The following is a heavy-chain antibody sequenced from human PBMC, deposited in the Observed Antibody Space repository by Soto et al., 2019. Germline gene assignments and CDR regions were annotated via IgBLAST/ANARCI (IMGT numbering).Heavy chain of an antibody. CDR2: IYYSGST. V-gene: IGHV4-39*01. Sequence: SETLSLTCTVSGGSISSSSYYWGWIRQPPGKGLEWIGSIYYSGSTYYNPSLKSRVTISVDTSKNQFSLKLSSVTAADTAVYYCARPHTRLARNYYDSSGYYYYFDYWGQGTLVTVSS. J-gene: IGHJ4*02. CDR3: ARPHTRLARNYYDSSGYYYYFDY. D-gene: IGHD3-22*01. CDR1: GGSISSSSYY.